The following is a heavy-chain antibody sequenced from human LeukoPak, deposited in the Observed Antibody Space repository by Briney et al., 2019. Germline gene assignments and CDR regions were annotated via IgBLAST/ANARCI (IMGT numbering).Heavy chain of an antibody. D-gene: IGHD3-3*01. V-gene: IGHV3-30*18. Sequence: GGSLRLSCAASGFTFSSYWMSWVRQAPGKGLEWVALISYDGSNKYYADSVKGRFTISRDNSKNTLYLQMNSLRAEDTAVYYCAKDSWSGYYSPLDYWGQGTQVTVSS. CDR3: AKDSWSGYYSPLDY. CDR1: GFTFSSYW. J-gene: IGHJ4*02. CDR2: ISYDGSNK.